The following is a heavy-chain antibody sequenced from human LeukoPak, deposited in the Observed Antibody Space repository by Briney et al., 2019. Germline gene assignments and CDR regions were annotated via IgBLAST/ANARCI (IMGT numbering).Heavy chain of an antibody. D-gene: IGHD4-17*01. V-gene: IGHV4-38-2*02. Sequence: SETLSLTCSVSGYSISNDYYWGWIRQSPEKGLAWLGSISHSGSTYYNPSLRSRVTISRDMPKNQFSLDLNSVTAADTAVYYCAGISTGSCFRHWGQGTLVTVSS. CDR3: AGISTGSCFRH. CDR2: ISHSGST. CDR1: GYSISNDYY. J-gene: IGHJ1*01.